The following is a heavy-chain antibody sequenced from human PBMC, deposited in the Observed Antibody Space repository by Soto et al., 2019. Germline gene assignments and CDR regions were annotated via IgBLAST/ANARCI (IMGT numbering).Heavy chain of an antibody. CDR1: GYTFTNYA. Sequence: QVQLVQSGAEEMKPGASVKVSCKASGYTFTNYAIHWVRQAPGQRLEWMGWINAANGEIVYSQNFQGRATITINTSASTAYMELSSLRSEDTAVYYCARDVLTVYSRYDSWGQGTLLTVSS. V-gene: IGHV1-3*05. D-gene: IGHD3-9*01. CDR2: INAANGEI. J-gene: IGHJ4*02. CDR3: ARDVLTVYSRYDS.